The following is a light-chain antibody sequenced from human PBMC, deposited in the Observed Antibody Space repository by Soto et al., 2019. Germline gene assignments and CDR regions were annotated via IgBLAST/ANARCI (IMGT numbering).Light chain of an antibody. Sequence: QSALTQPPSASGSLGQSVTISCTGTSTDVGGYNDVSWYQQHPGKAPKLMIYEVSKRHSGVPDRFSASKSDNTDSLTVSGLQAEDEADYFCSSYAGSNNLYVFGTGTKLTVL. J-gene: IGLJ1*01. V-gene: IGLV2-8*01. CDR1: STDVGGYND. CDR3: SSYAGSNNLYV. CDR2: EVS.